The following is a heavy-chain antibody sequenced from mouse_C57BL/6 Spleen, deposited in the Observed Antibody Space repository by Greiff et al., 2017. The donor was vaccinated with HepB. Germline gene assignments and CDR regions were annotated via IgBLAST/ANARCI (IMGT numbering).Heavy chain of an antibody. Sequence: EVQLQQSGPGMVKPSQSLSLTCTVTGYSITSGYDWHWIRHFPGNKLEWMGYISYSGSTNYNPSLKSRISITHDTSKNHFFLKLNSVTTEDTATYYCARDRHYGSSTGYFDGWGTGTTVTVSS. V-gene: IGHV3-1*01. CDR1: GYSITSGYD. D-gene: IGHD1-1*01. CDR2: ISYSGST. CDR3: ARDRHYGSSTGYFDG. J-gene: IGHJ1*03.